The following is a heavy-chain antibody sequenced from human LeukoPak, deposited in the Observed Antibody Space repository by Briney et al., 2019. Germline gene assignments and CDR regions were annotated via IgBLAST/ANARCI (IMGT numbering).Heavy chain of an antibody. J-gene: IGHJ4*02. Sequence: SETLSLTCTVSGGSISSSNYYWGWIRQPPGKGLEWIANIYYSGSTYYYPSLKSRVTISVDTSKDQFSLKLTSVTPADTAVYYCAKTAKYYYGSETYYFFEYWGQGTLVTVSS. CDR3: AKTAKYYYGSETYYFFEY. CDR2: IYYSGST. D-gene: IGHD3-10*01. V-gene: IGHV4-39*01. CDR1: GGSISSSNYY.